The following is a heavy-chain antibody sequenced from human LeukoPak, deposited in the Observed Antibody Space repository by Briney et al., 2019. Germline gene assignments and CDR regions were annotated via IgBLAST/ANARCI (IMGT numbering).Heavy chain of an antibody. CDR1: GFTFTSSS. CDR3: ARVVPPLYYFDY. J-gene: IGHJ4*02. D-gene: IGHD3-10*01. CDR2: IKQAGSEK. Sequence: PGGSLRLSCAASGFTFTSSSMSWVREAPGKGLECVAHIKQAGSEKYYVDSVKGRFTISRDNAKNSLYLQMNSLRAEDTAVYYCARVVPPLYYFDYWGQGTLVTVSS. V-gene: IGHV3-7*01.